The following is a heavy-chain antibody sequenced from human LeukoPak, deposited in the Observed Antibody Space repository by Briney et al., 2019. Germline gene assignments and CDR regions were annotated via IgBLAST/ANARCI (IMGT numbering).Heavy chain of an antibody. V-gene: IGHV3-21*01. Sequence: GGSLRLSCAASGFTFSSYSMNWVRQAPGKGLEWVSSISSSSSYIYYADSVKGRFTISRDNAKNSLYLQMNSLRAEDTAVYYCARDRTGDLYFDLWGRGTLVTVSS. D-gene: IGHD7-27*01. J-gene: IGHJ2*01. CDR2: ISSSSSYI. CDR3: ARDRTGDLYFDL. CDR1: GFTFSSYS.